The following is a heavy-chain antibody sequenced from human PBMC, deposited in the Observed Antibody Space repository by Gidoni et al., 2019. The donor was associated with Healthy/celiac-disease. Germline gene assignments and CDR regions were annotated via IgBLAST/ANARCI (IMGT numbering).Heavy chain of an antibody. CDR3: ARWDWGYCSGGSCYSNYYYGMDV. Sequence: QVQLQQWGAGLLKPSETLSLTCAVYGGSFSGYYWCWIRQPPGKGLEWIGEINHSGSTNYNPSLKSRVTISVDTSKNQFSLKLSSVTAADTAVYYCARWDWGYCSGGSCYSNYYYGMDVWGQGTTVTVSS. J-gene: IGHJ6*02. CDR2: INHSGST. CDR1: GGSFSGYY. D-gene: IGHD2-15*01. V-gene: IGHV4-34*01.